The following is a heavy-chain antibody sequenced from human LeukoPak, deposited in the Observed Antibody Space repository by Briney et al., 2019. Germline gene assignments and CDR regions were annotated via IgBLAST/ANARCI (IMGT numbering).Heavy chain of an antibody. CDR2: INWNGGST. Sequence: GGSLRLSCAASGFTFDDYGMSWVRQAPGKGLEWVSGINWNGGSTGYADSVKGRFTISRDNAKNSLYLQMNSLRAEDTAVYYCAKVSGTILRYFDYWGQGTLVTVSS. D-gene: IGHD1-7*01. CDR3: AKVSGTILRYFDY. V-gene: IGHV3-20*04. J-gene: IGHJ4*02. CDR1: GFTFDDYG.